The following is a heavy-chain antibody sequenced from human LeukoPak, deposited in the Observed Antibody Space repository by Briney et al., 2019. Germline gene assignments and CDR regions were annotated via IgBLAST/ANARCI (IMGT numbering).Heavy chain of an antibody. Sequence: PGGSLRLSCAASGLTFSTSWMFWVRQAPGKGLEWVAVISYDGSNKYYADSVKGRFTISRDNSKNTLYLQMNSLRAEDTAVYYCARERCSSTSCYYPKKFDYWGQGTLVTVSS. CDR2: ISYDGSNK. CDR3: ARERCSSTSCYYPKKFDY. J-gene: IGHJ4*02. D-gene: IGHD2-2*01. CDR1: GLTFSTSW. V-gene: IGHV3-30-3*01.